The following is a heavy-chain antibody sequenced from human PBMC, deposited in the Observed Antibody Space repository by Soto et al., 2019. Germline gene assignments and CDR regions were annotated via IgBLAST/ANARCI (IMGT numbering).Heavy chain of an antibody. V-gene: IGHV4-59*01. CDR1: VVSINSYF. CDR3: TREGTNMVQVDY. J-gene: IGHJ4*02. D-gene: IGHD3-10*01. Sequence: LETLSLTCTFSVVSINSYFWSCIRQSPGKGLEWIGHIYYSGSTSYSPSLKSRVSISVDTSKNQFSLEVHSVTAADSAVYYCTREGTNMVQVDYWGQASFVTXS. CDR2: IYYSGST.